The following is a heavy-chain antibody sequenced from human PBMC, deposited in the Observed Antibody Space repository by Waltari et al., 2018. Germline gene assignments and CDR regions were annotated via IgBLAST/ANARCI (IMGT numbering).Heavy chain of an antibody. CDR3: ARDSPPGPYPDHGWFDGDY. J-gene: IGHJ4*02. CDR2: IYTSGST. V-gene: IGHV4-4*07. D-gene: IGHD3-10*01. CDR1: GGSISSYY. Sequence: QVQLQESGPGLVKPSETLSLTCTVPGGSISSYYWSWIRQPAGKGLEWIGRIYTSGSTNYNPSLKSRVTMSVDTSKNQFSLKLSSVTAAATAVYYCARDSPPGPYPDHGWFDGDYWGQGTLVTVSS.